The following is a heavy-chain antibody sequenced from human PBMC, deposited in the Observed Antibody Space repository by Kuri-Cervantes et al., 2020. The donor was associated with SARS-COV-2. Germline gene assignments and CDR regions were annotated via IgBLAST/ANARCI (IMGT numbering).Heavy chain of an antibody. J-gene: IGHJ4*02. V-gene: IGHV3-30-3*01. D-gene: IGHD3-3*01. CDR3: ARDPDYDFWSGYYPSFDY. CDR2: ISYDGSNK. Sequence: GGSLRLSCEVSGFLFSASAMHWVRQAPGKGLEWVAVISYDGSNKYYADSVKGRFTISRDNSKNTLYLQMNSLRAEDTAVHYCARDPDYDFWSGYYPSFDYWGQGTLVTVSS. CDR1: GFLFSASA.